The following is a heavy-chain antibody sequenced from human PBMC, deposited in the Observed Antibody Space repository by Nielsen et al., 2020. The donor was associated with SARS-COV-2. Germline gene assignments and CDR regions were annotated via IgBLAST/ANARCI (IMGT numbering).Heavy chain of an antibody. CDR3: MSVWD. V-gene: IGHV3-7*01. D-gene: IGHD1-26*01. Sequence: GESLKISCAASGFTFSNSWMSWVRQAPGKGLEWVANIKQDGSEKYYVDSVKGRFTISRDNAKNSLYLQMNSLRAEDTAVYYCMSVWDWGQGTLVTVSS. CDR2: IKQDGSEK. CDR1: GFTFSNSW. J-gene: IGHJ4*02.